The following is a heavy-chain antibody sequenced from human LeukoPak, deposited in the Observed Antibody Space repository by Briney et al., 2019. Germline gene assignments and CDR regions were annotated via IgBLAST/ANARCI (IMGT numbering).Heavy chain of an antibody. CDR2: IYYSGST. J-gene: IGHJ6*02. CDR3: ARDQGAAAAHYGMDV. Sequence: KASETLSLTCTVSGGSISSYYWSWIRQPPGKGLEWIGYIYYSGSTNYNPSLKSRVTISVDTSKNQFSLKLSSVTAADTAVYYCARDQGAAAAHYGMDVWGQGTTVTVSS. CDR1: GGSISSYY. V-gene: IGHV4-59*01. D-gene: IGHD6-13*01.